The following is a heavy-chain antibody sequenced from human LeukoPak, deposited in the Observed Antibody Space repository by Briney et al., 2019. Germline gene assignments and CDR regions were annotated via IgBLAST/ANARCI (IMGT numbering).Heavy chain of an antibody. J-gene: IGHJ6*02. Sequence: GGSLRLSCAASGFTFSNYAMTWVRQAPGKGLEWVSTIGVNAGSTNYADSVKGRFPISRDNSKNTVYLQMNSLRAEDTAVYYCAEGGWTRAMDVWGQGTTVTVSS. CDR1: GFTFSNYA. D-gene: IGHD2-15*01. CDR3: AEGGWTRAMDV. CDR2: IGVNAGST. V-gene: IGHV3-23*01.